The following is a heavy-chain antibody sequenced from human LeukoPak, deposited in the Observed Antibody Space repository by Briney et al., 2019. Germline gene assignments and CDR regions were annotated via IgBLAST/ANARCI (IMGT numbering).Heavy chain of an antibody. V-gene: IGHV3-23*01. Sequence: GGSLRLSCAASGFTFSSYAMSWARQAPGKGLEWVSTISGSGGRTYFTDSVKGRFTISRDNSKNTLYLQMNSLGAEDTAVYYCAKHQQIYGDSLMDVWGQGTTVTVSS. CDR3: AKHQQIYGDSLMDV. J-gene: IGHJ6*02. CDR1: GFTFSSYA. CDR2: ISGSGGRT. D-gene: IGHD4-17*01.